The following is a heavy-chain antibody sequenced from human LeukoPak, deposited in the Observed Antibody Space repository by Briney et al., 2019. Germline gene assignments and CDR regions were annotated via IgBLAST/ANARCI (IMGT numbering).Heavy chain of an antibody. CDR3: ARHSVEAGTSYFDY. D-gene: IGHD6-19*01. CDR1: GGSISSGGYY. CDR2: IYYSGST. V-gene: IGHV4-31*03. Sequence: PSETLSLTCTVSGGSISSGGYYWNWIRQHPGKGLEWIGYIYYSGSTYYNPSLKSRVTISVDTSKNQFSLKLSSVTAADTAVYYCARHSVEAGTSYFDYWGQGTLVTVSS. J-gene: IGHJ4*02.